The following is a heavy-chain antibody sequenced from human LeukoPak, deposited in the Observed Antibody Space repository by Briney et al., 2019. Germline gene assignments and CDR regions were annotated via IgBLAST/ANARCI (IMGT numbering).Heavy chain of an antibody. CDR3: TSIAVAGTEKSDAFDI. CDR1: GFTFSGSA. D-gene: IGHD6-19*01. CDR2: IRSKANSYAT. Sequence: PGGSLRLSCAASGFTFSGSAMHWVRQASGKGLEWVGRIRSKANSYATAYAASVKGRFTISRDDSKNTAYLRLNSLKTEDTAVYYCTSIAVAGTEKSDAFDIWGQGTMVTVSS. J-gene: IGHJ3*02. V-gene: IGHV3-73*01.